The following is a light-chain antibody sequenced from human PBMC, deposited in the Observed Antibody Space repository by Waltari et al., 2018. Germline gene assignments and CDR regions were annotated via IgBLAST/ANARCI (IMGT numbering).Light chain of an antibody. CDR2: GVV. CDR1: SNDIGHYNY. CDR3: SSYAGTNKFV. Sequence: QSALTQPPSVSGSPGQSVTISCPGTSNDIGHYNYVSWYQQNPGKVPKIMIYGVVERPSGVSDRFSGSKAGKTASLTLSGLQAEDEADYYCSSYAGTNKFVFGSGTKVTVL. V-gene: IGLV2-8*01. J-gene: IGLJ1*01.